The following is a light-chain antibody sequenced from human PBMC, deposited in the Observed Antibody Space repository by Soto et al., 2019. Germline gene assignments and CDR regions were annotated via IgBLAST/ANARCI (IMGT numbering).Light chain of an antibody. J-gene: IGLJ1*01. Sequence: QSVLTQPASVSASPEQSITISCTGTSSDVGGSNFVSWYQQHPGKPPKLIIYDVATRPSGVSNRFSGSKSGSTASLIISRLQTEDEADYYCVSFTSSTTYVFGSGTKLTVL. V-gene: IGLV2-14*03. CDR1: SSDVGGSNF. CDR2: DVA. CDR3: VSFTSSTTYV.